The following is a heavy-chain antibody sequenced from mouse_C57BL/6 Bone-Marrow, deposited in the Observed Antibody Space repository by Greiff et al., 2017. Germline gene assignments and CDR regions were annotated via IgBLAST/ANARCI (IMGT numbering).Heavy chain of an antibody. J-gene: IGHJ4*01. V-gene: IGHV5-16*01. CDR3: ARDRPYYGSSYGAMDY. D-gene: IGHD1-1*01. CDR2: INYDGSST. CDR1: GFTFSDYY. Sequence: EVKLVESEGGLVQPGSSMKLSCTASGFTFSDYYMAWVRQVPEKGLEWVANINYDGSSTYYLDSLKSRFIISRDNAKNILYLQMSSLKSEDTATYYCARDRPYYGSSYGAMDYWGQGTSVTVSS.